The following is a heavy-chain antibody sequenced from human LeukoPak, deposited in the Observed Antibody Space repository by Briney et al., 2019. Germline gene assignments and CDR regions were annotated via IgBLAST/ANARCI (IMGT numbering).Heavy chain of an antibody. CDR3: ARSSSWNVKIIDY. CDR2: LYYSGST. V-gene: IGHV4-39*07. D-gene: IGHD6-13*01. Sequence: PSETLSLTCTVSGGSISTNTNYWGWIRQPPGKGLEWIGSLYYSGSTNYNPSLKSRVTISVDTSKNQFSLKLSSVTAADTAVYYCARSSSWNVKIIDYWGQGTLVTVSS. CDR1: GGSISTNTNY. J-gene: IGHJ4*02.